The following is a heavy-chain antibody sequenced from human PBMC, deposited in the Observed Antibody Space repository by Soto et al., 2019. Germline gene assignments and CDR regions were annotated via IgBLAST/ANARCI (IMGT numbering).Heavy chain of an antibody. CDR1: GFTFSSYG. V-gene: IGHV3-33*01. Sequence: QVQLVECGGGVVQPGRSLRLSCAASGFTFSSYGMHWVRQAPGKGLEWVAVIWYDGSNKYYADSVKGRFTISRDNSKNTLYLQMNSLRAEDTAVYYCARACSGGSCFLGLHDAFDIWGQGTMVTVSS. D-gene: IGHD2-15*01. CDR2: IWYDGSNK. J-gene: IGHJ3*02. CDR3: ARACSGGSCFLGLHDAFDI.